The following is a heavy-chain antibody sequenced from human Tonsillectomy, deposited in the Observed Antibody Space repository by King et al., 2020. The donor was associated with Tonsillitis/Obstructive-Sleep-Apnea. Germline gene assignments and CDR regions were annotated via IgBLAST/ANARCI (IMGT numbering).Heavy chain of an antibody. CDR3: AKTGYCSGTNCHSDY. CDR2: IIPVLGIT. J-gene: IGHJ4*02. CDR1: GGSDSSYA. V-gene: IGHV1-69*10. Sequence: QLVQSGAEAKKPGSSVKVSCKASGGSDSSYAISWVRQAPGQGLEWMGGIIPVLGITNYAQKLQGRVTITADKSTSTAYMELSSLRSEDTAVYYCAKTGYCSGTNCHSDYWGQGTLVTVSS. D-gene: IGHD2-2*01.